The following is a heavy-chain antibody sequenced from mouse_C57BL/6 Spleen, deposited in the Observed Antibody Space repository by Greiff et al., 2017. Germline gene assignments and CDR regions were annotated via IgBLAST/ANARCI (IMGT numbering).Heavy chain of an antibody. CDR2: ISDGGSCT. D-gene: IGHD1-1*02. CDR3: ARDRRRWWVEWCFDV. V-gene: IGHV5-4*01. J-gene: IGHJ1*03. Sequence: EVKLLESGGGLVKPGGSLKLSCAASGFTFSSYAMSWVRQTPGKRLEWVATISDGGSCTDYPDNVKGRVTISRDKANNNLYLQMSQQKSEDTAMYDCARDRRRWWVEWCFDVWGTGTTVTVSS. CDR1: GFTFSSYA.